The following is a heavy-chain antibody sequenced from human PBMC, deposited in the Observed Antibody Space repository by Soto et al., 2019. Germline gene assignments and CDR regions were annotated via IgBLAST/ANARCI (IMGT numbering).Heavy chain of an antibody. CDR3: ARSGGDLIFDY. V-gene: IGHV4-34*01. CDR2: INHSGST. J-gene: IGHJ4*02. CDR1: GGSFSDYY. Sequence: SETLSLTCAVYGGSFSDYYWSWIRQPPGKGLEWIGEINHSGSTNYNPSLKSRVTISVDTSKNQFSLKLSSVTAADTAVYYCARSGGDLIFDYWGQGTLVTVSS. D-gene: IGHD2-21*02.